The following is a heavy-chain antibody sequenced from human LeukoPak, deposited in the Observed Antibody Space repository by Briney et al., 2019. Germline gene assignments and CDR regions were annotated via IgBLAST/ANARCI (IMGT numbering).Heavy chain of an antibody. CDR2: ISAYNGNT. CDR3: AGVPTALGAFDI. CDR1: GYTFTSYG. J-gene: IGHJ3*02. V-gene: IGHV1-18*01. Sequence: GASVKVSCKASGYTFTSYGISWVRQAPGQGLERMGWISAYNGNTNYAQKLQGRVTMTTDTSTSTAYMELRSLRSDDTAVYYCAGVPTALGAFDIWGQGTMVTVSS. D-gene: IGHD5-18*01.